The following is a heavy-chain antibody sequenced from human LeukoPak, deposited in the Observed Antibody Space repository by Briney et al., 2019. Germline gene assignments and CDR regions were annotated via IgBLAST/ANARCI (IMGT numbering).Heavy chain of an antibody. D-gene: IGHD3-10*01. CDR1: GFTFSDFY. CDR3: ASSLGRGVIITSFDY. Sequence: KAGGSLRLSCAASGFTFSDFYMSWIRQAPGKGLEWISYISGGGNTNYYADSVKGRFTISRDNVNNSMYLHMNSLRAEDTAVYYCASSLGRGVIITSFDYWGQGTLVTVSS. V-gene: IGHV3-11*01. J-gene: IGHJ4*02. CDR2: ISGGGNTN.